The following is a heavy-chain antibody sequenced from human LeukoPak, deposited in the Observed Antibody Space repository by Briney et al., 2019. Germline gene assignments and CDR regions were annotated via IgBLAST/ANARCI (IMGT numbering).Heavy chain of an antibody. Sequence: GGSLRLSCAASGFTFSNYGMSWVRQAPGKGLEWVSSISGIGDSTYYADSVKGRFTISRDNAKNSLYLQMNSLRAEDTAVYYCATWGTWGFDYWGQGTLVTVSS. CDR3: ATWGTWGFDY. V-gene: IGHV3-23*01. J-gene: IGHJ4*02. CDR2: ISGIGDST. CDR1: GFTFSNYG. D-gene: IGHD3-16*01.